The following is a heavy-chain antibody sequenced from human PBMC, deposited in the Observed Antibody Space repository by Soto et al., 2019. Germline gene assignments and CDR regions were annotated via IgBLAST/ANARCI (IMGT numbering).Heavy chain of an antibody. V-gene: IGHV6-1*01. Sequence: SQTLSLTCAISGDSVSGNSAAWNWIRQSPSRGLEWLGRTYYRSKWYYDYATSVKSRITINPDISKNQFSLHLDSVTPEDTAMYWCARDPNRDGWINAFDVWGQGTMVTVSS. CDR3: ARDPNRDGWINAFDV. D-gene: IGHD6-19*01. J-gene: IGHJ3*01. CDR1: GDSVSGNSAA. CDR2: TYYRSKWYY.